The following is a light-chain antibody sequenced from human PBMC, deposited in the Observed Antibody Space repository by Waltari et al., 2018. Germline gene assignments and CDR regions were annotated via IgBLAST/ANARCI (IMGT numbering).Light chain of an antibody. CDR2: LAS. Sequence: DIQMTQSPSSLSASVGDRVTITCHARLDISSWLAWYQQIPGQAPKPLIYLASTLQSGVPSRFSGSGSGTDFTLTISSLQPEDFATDYCQQYDDFPFTFGPGTKLDIK. V-gene: IGKV1D-16*01. CDR1: LDISSW. CDR3: QQYDDFPFT. J-gene: IGKJ3*01.